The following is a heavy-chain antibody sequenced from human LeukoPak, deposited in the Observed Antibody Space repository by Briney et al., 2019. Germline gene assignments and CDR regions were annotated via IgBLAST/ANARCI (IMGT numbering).Heavy chain of an antibody. Sequence: PSETLSLTCTVSGGSISSSSYYWGWIRQPPGKGLEWIGSIYYSGSTYYNPSLKSRVTISVDTSKNQFSLKLCSVTAADTAVYYCASHSLTVTTVDYWGQGTLVTVSS. CDR1: GGSISSSSYY. CDR2: IYYSGST. V-gene: IGHV4-39*01. D-gene: IGHD4-17*01. CDR3: ASHSLTVTTVDY. J-gene: IGHJ4*02.